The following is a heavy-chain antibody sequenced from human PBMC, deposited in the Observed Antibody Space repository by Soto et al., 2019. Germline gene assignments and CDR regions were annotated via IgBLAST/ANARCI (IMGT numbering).Heavy chain of an antibody. Sequence: SETLSLTCTVSGGSISSSSYYWGWIRQPPGKGLVWIGSIYYSGSTYYNPSLKSRVTISVDTSKNQFSLKLSSVTAADTAVYYCASCLDYYYYGMDVWGQGTTVTVSS. V-gene: IGHV4-39*01. CDR3: ASCLDYYYYGMDV. CDR2: IYYSGST. J-gene: IGHJ6*02. CDR1: GGSISSSSYY.